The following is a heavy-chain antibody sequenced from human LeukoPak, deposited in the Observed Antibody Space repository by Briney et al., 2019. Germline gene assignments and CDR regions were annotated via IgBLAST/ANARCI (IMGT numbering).Heavy chain of an antibody. J-gene: IGHJ4*02. Sequence: SETLSLTCTVSGASISSDYWTWIRQPPGMRLEWIGYIYYSGSTNYNPSLKSRVTMSVDTSRNQFSLELPPATAADTAVYYCARGGRTGEFDYWGQGTLVTVSS. CDR3: ARGGRTGEFDY. CDR1: GASISSDY. D-gene: IGHD2-8*02. V-gene: IGHV4-59*01. CDR2: IYYSGST.